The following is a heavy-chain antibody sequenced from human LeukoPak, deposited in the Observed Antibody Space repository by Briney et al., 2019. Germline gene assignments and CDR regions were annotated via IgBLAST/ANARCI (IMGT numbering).Heavy chain of an antibody. D-gene: IGHD2-2*02. J-gene: IGHJ4*02. CDR1: GYTFTSYG. Sequence: RASVKVSCKASGYTFTSYGISWVRQAPGQGLEWMGWISAYNGNTNYAQRLQGRVTMTTDTSTSTAYMELRSLRSDDAAVYYCASGMVYRSSTSCYTGFDYWGQGTLVTVSS. CDR3: ASGMVYRSSTSCYTGFDY. V-gene: IGHV1-18*01. CDR2: ISAYNGNT.